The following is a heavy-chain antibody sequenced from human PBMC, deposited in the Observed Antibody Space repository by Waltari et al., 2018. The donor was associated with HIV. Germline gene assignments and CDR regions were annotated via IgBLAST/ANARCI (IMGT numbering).Heavy chain of an antibody. CDR2: MNPNSGGT. Sequence: QVQLVQSGAEVKKPGASVKVSCKDSGYTFTASYIHWVRQAPGQGLEWMGWMNPNSGGTNYPQKFKGRVTMTRDTSIKTAYLQLSGLTSDDTALYWCSRGGTILTGYYPSGVSWGQGTPVTVSS. D-gene: IGHD3-9*01. J-gene: IGHJ5*02. CDR3: SRGGTILTGYYPSGVS. CDR1: GYTFTASY. V-gene: IGHV1-2*02.